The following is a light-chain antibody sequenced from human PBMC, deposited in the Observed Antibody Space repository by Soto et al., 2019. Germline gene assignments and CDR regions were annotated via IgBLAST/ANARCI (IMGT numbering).Light chain of an antibody. V-gene: IGKV3-15*01. Sequence: EVVMTQSPATLSVSPGDRATHSCRASQSVHNNLAWYQQKPGQPPRLLIFDTSTRATDIPVRFTGGGSGTEFTLTISSLQSEDSAVYYCQQYKIWPLTFGGGTKVEIK. J-gene: IGKJ4*01. CDR2: DTS. CDR3: QQYKIWPLT. CDR1: QSVHNN.